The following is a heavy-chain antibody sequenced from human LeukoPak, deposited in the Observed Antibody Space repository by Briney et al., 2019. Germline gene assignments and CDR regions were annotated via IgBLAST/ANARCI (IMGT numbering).Heavy chain of an antibody. Sequence: GASVKVSCKVSGYTLTELSMHWVRQGPGKGLEWMGGFDPEDGETIYAQKFQGRVTMTEDTSTDTAYMELSSLRSKDTAVYYCATPVPYGGNGFDYWGQGTLVTVSS. CDR1: GYTLTELS. CDR2: FDPEDGET. V-gene: IGHV1-24*01. D-gene: IGHD4-23*01. CDR3: ATPVPYGGNGFDY. J-gene: IGHJ5*01.